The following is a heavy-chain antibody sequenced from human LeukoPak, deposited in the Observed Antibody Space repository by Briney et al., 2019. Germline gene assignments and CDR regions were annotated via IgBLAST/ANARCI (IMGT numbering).Heavy chain of an antibody. D-gene: IGHD3-22*01. Sequence: PGGSLRLSCAASGFTFSDYYMSWIRQAPGKGLEWVSYISSSGSTIYYADSVKGRFTISRDNAKNSLYLQMNSLRGEDTAVYYCARLDYYDSYYVDYWGQGTLVTVSS. V-gene: IGHV3-11*01. J-gene: IGHJ4*02. CDR2: ISSSGSTI. CDR3: ARLDYYDSYYVDY. CDR1: GFTFSDYY.